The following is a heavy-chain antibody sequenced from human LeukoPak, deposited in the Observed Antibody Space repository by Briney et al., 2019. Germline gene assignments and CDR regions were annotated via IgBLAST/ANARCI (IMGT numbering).Heavy chain of an antibody. Sequence: ASVTVSCTASGYIFTSYAMSWVRQAPGQGLEWMGWLNTNTGNPTYAQGFTGRFVFSLDTSVSTAYLQINSLKAEDTAVFYCARDMRNLRFLEWLPLPPNFDYWGQGSLVTVSS. CDR2: LNTNTGNP. CDR1: GYIFTSYA. CDR3: ARDMRNLRFLEWLPLPPNFDY. J-gene: IGHJ4*02. V-gene: IGHV7-4-1*02. D-gene: IGHD3-3*01.